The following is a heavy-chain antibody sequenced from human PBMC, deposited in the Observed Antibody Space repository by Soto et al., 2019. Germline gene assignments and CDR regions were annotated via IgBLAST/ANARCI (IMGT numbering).Heavy chain of an antibody. V-gene: IGHV3-30-3*01. CDR1: GFTFSSYA. D-gene: IGHD6-13*01. CDR3: ASDTLPGIAAAARGGDYYGMDV. Sequence: QVQLVESGGGVVQPGRSLRLSCAASGFTFSSYAMHWVRQAPGKGLEWVAVISYDGSNKYYADSVKGRFTISRDNYKNTLDLQMNSVRAEDTAVYYCASDTLPGIAAAARGGDYYGMDVWGQGTTVTVSS. J-gene: IGHJ6*02. CDR2: ISYDGSNK.